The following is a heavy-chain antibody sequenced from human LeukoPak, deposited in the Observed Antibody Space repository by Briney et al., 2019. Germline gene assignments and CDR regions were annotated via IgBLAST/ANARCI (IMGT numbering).Heavy chain of an antibody. J-gene: IGHJ4*01. D-gene: IGHD6-6*01. Sequence: PGRSLRLSCAAPGFTFSTYGMHSVRQAPRKGLEWVAVIAYDGSNIHYADSVKGRFTISRDNSKKTLYLQMNSLRAEDTAVYYCAKTPRYIAARQSHFDYWGQGTLVTVSS. CDR1: GFTFSTYG. CDR2: IAYDGSNI. V-gene: IGHV3-30*18. CDR3: AKTPRYIAARQSHFDY.